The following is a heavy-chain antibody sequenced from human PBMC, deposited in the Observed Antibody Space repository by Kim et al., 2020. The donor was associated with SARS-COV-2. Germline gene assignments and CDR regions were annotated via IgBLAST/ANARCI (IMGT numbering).Heavy chain of an antibody. CDR1: GYTFTSYD. Sequence: ASVKVSCKASGYTFTSYDINWVRQATGQGLEWMGWMNPNSGNTGYAQKFQGRITMTRNTSISTAYMELRSLRSEDTAVYYCERGYDFWRGYYGYWFDPWGQGTLVTVSS. CDR2: MNPNSGNT. J-gene: IGHJ5*02. CDR3: ERGYDFWRGYYGYWFDP. V-gene: IGHV1-8*01. D-gene: IGHD3-3*01.